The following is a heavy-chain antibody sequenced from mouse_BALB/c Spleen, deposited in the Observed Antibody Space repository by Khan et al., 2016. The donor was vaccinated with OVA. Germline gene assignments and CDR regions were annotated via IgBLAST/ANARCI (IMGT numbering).Heavy chain of an antibody. CDR3: ARHRFTTPTAWFAY. J-gene: IGHJ3*01. D-gene: IGHD1-2*01. V-gene: IGHV5-6*01. Sequence: EVELVESGGDLVKPGGSLNPSCEAFGFTFSSYGMSWLRQTPDKRREWAATISNGGSYTYFPDSVKGRLTISRDNAKKTLYLQMTILKSEDTAMYYCARHRFTTPTAWFAYWGQGTLVTVFA. CDR1: GFTFSSYG. CDR2: ISNGGSYT.